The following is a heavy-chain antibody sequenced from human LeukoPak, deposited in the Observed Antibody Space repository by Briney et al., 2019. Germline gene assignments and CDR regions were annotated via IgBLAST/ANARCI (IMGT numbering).Heavy chain of an antibody. CDR2: IFHSGST. CDR1: GDSITNSNFY. D-gene: IGHD3-9*01. Sequence: SEPLSLTCTVSGDSITNSNFYWGWIRQSPGKGLEWIGSIFHSGSTNYNPSLKSRVTISVDTSKNQFYLRVRSVTAAETVLYYCAGRGIVTGYFDFWGRGTLVTVSS. V-gene: IGHV4-39*01. J-gene: IGHJ4*02. CDR3: AGRGIVTGYFDF.